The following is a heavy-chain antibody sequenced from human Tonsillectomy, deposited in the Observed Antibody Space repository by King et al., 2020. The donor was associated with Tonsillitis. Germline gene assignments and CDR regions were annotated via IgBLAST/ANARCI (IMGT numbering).Heavy chain of an antibody. CDR3: ARDFSDRGGNYGMDV. CDR2: IFYSGST. Sequence: HVQLQESGPGLVKPSQTVSLTCTVSGGSISSGYYYWSWIRQPPGKGLEWIGNIFYSGSTYYNPSLKSRVTISVDTSNNQFSLKLSSVTAADSAVYYCARDFSDRGGNYGMDVWGQGTTVTVSS. J-gene: IGHJ6*02. V-gene: IGHV4-30-4*01. D-gene: IGHD2-15*01. CDR1: GGSISSGYYY.